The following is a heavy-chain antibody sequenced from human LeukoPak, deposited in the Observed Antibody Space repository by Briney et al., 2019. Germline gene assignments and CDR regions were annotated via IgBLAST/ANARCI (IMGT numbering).Heavy chain of an antibody. J-gene: IGHJ4*02. CDR2: ISGDGDRT. CDR1: GFTFSSFV. D-gene: IGHD6-19*01. V-gene: IGHV3-23*01. Sequence: GGSLRLSCAASGFTFSSFVVSWVRQAPGKGLEWVSSISGDGDRTHYADSVKGRFTISRDNSKNTLYLQMNSLRAEDTAVYYCAKDQLPTSGWYTNFDYWGQGTLVTVSS. CDR3: AKDQLPTSGWYTNFDY.